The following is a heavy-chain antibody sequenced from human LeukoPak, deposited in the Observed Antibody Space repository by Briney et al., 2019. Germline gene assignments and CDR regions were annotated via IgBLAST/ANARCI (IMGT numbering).Heavy chain of an antibody. CDR2: ISAYNGNT. J-gene: IGHJ4*02. D-gene: IGHD6-13*01. Sequence: GASVKVSCKASGYTFTSYGVTWVRQAPGQGLEWMGRISAYNGNTNYAQKFQGRVTMTTDTSTSTAYMELRSLRSDDTAVFYCAGGIASTGRYYFDYWGQGTLVTVSS. V-gene: IGHV1-18*01. CDR3: AGGIASTGRYYFDY. CDR1: GYTFTSYG.